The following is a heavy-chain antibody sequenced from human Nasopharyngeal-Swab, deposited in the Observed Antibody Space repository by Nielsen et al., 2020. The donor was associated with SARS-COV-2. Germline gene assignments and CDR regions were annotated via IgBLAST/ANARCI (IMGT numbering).Heavy chain of an antibody. CDR1: GYTFTSHG. CDR3: ARDVKIHITGTFDY. Sequence: ASVKVSCKASGYTFTSHGISWVREAPGQGLEWMGWISAYNGNTNYAQKLPGRVTMTTATSTSKAYMALRSLRSDGTAVYYCARDVKIHITGTFDYWGQGTLVTVSS. J-gene: IGHJ4*02. D-gene: IGHD1-20*01. CDR2: ISAYNGNT. V-gene: IGHV1-18*01.